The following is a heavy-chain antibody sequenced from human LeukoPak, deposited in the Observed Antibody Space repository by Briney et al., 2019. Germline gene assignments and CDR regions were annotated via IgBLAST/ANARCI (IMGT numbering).Heavy chain of an antibody. J-gene: IGHJ4*02. CDR1: GGSITNRFYY. V-gene: IGHV4-31*03. CDR3: ARDYYDSSGYYRGDY. D-gene: IGHD3-22*01. Sequence: SETLSLTCSVSGGSITNRFYYWGWIRQSPGKGLEWIGYIYYSGSTYYNPSLKSRVTISVDTSKNQFSLKLSSVTAADTAVYYCARDYYDSSGYYRGDYWGQGTLVTVSS. CDR2: IYYSGST.